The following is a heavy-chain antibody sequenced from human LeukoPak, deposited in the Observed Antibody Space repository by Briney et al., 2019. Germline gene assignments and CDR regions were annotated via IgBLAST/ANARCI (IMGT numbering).Heavy chain of an antibody. CDR1: GFTLSGYW. J-gene: IGHJ4*02. D-gene: IGHD6-13*01. CDR2: VSWYGGST. V-gene: IGHV3-43*01. Sequence: GGSLRLSCAASGFTLSGYWMRWVRQAPGKGLEWVSLVSWYGGSTYQADSVKGRFTISRDNSKNSLYLQINSLRTEDTALYYCAKDIGPIAAAYWGQGTLVTVSS. CDR3: AKDIGPIAAAY.